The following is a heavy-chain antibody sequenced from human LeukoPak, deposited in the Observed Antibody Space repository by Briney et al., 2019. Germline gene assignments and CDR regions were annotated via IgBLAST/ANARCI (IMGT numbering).Heavy chain of an antibody. V-gene: IGHV4-59*01. CDR1: GGSISSYY. CDR2: IYYSGST. D-gene: IGHD6-13*01. J-gene: IGHJ1*01. CDR3: AREEYSSSWYNIEYFQH. Sequence: SETLSLTCTVSGGSISSYYWSWIRQPPGKGLEWIGYIYYSGSTNYNPSLKSRVTISVDTSKNQFSLKLSSVTAADTAVYYCAREEYSSSWYNIEYFQHWGQGTLVTVS.